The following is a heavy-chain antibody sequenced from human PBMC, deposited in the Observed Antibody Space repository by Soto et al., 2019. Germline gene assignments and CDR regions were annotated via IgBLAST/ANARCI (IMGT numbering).Heavy chain of an antibody. J-gene: IGHJ5*02. Sequence: QVQLVQSGAEVKKPGASVKVSCKASGYTFTSYDINWVRQATGQGLEWMGWMNPNSGNTCYAQKFQGRVTMTRNTSISTAYMELSSLRSEDTAVYYCARVRYYYGSGSKTNWFDPWGQGTLVTVSS. CDR1: GYTFTSYD. V-gene: IGHV1-8*01. D-gene: IGHD3-10*01. CDR3: ARVRYYYGSGSKTNWFDP. CDR2: MNPNSGNT.